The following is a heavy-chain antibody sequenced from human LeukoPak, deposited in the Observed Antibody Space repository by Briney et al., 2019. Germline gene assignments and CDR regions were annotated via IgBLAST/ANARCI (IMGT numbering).Heavy chain of an antibody. D-gene: IGHD3-10*01. J-gene: IGHJ4*02. Sequence: SVKVSCTASGGTFSSYAISWVRQAPGQGLEWMGRIIPILGIANYAQKFQGRVTITADKSTSTAYMELSSLRSEDTAVYYCARGSLGAGSYYQSPDYWGQGTLVTVSS. CDR1: GGTFSSYA. V-gene: IGHV1-69*04. CDR2: IIPILGIA. CDR3: ARGSLGAGSYYQSPDY.